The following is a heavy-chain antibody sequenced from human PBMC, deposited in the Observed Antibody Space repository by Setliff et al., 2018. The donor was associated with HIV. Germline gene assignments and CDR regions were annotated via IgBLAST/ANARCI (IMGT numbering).Heavy chain of an antibody. V-gene: IGHV4-59*11. J-gene: IGHJ6*02. CDR2: TPYSGST. D-gene: IGHD3-16*01. CDR3: ARHNVITYGGLLFDYYYYGLDV. Sequence: SIVSDDSTSSHHCSWIRQPPGRGLEWIVTTPYSGSTNYNPSLRSRVTIPLDTSTNQFSLRLNSVTAADTAVYYCARHNVITYGGLLFDYYYYGLDVWGHGTTVTVSS. CDR1: SIVSDDSTSSHH.